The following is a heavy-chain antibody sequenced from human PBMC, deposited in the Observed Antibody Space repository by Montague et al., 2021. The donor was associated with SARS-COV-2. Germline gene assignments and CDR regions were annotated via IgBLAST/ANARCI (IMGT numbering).Heavy chain of an antibody. Sequence: SETLSLTCTVSGGSISPYYYWGWIRQPPGKGLEWIGSIYYGGSTYYNPSLKSRVTISVDTSMNHFSLKLSSVTAADTAVYYCARDQGVYCSGGSCYNFDYWGQGTLVTVSS. CDR1: GGSISPYYY. CDR3: ARDQGVYCSGGSCYNFDY. J-gene: IGHJ4*02. D-gene: IGHD2-15*01. CDR2: IYYGGST. V-gene: IGHV4-39*02.